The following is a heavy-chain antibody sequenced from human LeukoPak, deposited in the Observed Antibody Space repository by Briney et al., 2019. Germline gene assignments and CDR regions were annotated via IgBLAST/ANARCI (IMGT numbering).Heavy chain of an antibody. CDR1: AYTFTEYY. CDR3: ARDRSAYQTDY. CDR2: INPNSGGT. J-gene: IGHJ4*02. V-gene: IGHV1-2*02. Sequence: ASVKVSFKASAYTFTEYYMHWVRQAPGQGLEWMGWINPNSGGTNYAQKFQGRVTMTRDTSISTAYMELSRLRSDDTAVYYCARDRSAYQTDYWGQGTLVTVSS. D-gene: IGHD3-16*01.